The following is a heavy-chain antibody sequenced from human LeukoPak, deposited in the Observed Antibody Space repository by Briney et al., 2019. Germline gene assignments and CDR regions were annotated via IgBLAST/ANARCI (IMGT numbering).Heavy chain of an antibody. Sequence: SETLSLTCAAYGGSFSGYYWSWIRQPPGKGLEWIGEINHSGSTNYNPSLKSRVTISVDTSKNQFSLKLSSVTAADTAVYYCARASNRGLLDYWGQGTLVTVSS. CDR3: ARASNRGLLDY. CDR1: GGSFSGYY. CDR2: INHSGST. V-gene: IGHV4-34*01. D-gene: IGHD7-27*01. J-gene: IGHJ4*02.